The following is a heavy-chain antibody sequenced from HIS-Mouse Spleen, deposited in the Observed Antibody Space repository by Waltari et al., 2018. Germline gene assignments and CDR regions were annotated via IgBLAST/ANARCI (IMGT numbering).Heavy chain of an antibody. D-gene: IGHD3-10*01. CDR2: ISYDGSNK. CDR1: GFTFSSYG. V-gene: IGHV3-30*18. J-gene: IGHJ3*02. Sequence: AASGFTFSSYGMHWVRQAPGKGLEWVAVISYDGSNKYYADSVKGRFTISRDNSKNTLYLQMNSLRAEDTAVYYCAKKPPPLPVRDAFDIWGQGTMVTVSS. CDR3: AKKPPPLPVRDAFDI.